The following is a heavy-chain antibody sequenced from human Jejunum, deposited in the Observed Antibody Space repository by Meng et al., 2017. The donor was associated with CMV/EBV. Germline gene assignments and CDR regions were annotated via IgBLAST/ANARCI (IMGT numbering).Heavy chain of an antibody. J-gene: IGHJ4*02. CDR3: ARGLGHASNNSHDY. CDR2: LSYTGRT. Sequence: GGSVTSGGYYWHWIRQPPGMGLEWVGSLSYTGRTDYNPSLRSRLTISVDTSNNHFSLSLKSVTAADTAVYFCARGLGHASNNSHDYWGQGTLVTVSS. V-gene: IGHV4-61*03. D-gene: IGHD1-1*01. CDR1: GGSVTSGGYY.